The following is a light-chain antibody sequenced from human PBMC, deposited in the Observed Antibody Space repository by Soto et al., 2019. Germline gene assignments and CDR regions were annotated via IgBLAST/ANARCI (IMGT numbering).Light chain of an antibody. J-gene: IGLJ2*01. V-gene: IGLV2-14*01. CDR2: EVS. CDR3: SSYTSSTTLVI. Sequence: QSALTQPASVSGSPGQSITISCTGTGSDVGGYNYVSWYQHHPGKAPKLMISEVSNRPSGVSTRFSGSKSGNTASLTISGLQAEDEAQYYCSSYTSSTTLVIFGGGTKLTVL. CDR1: GSDVGGYNY.